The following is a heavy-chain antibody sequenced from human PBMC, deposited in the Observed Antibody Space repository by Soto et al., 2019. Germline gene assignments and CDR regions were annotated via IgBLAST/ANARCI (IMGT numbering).Heavy chain of an antibody. Sequence: NPSETLSLTCAVSGGSISSGGYSWSWIRHPPGKGLEWIGYMYHSGSTYYNPSLKSRVTISIDRSKNQFSLKLSSVTAADTAVYYCASSGWFGEPGLHYYYYGMDVWGQGTTVTVSS. CDR1: GGSISSGGYS. D-gene: IGHD3-10*01. J-gene: IGHJ6*02. V-gene: IGHV4-30-2*02. CDR2: MYHSGST. CDR3: ASSGWFGEPGLHYYYYGMDV.